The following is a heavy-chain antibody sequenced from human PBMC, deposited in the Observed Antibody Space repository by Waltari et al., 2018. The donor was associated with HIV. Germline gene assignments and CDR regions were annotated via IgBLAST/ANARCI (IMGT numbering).Heavy chain of an antibody. Sequence: QVQLQESGPGLAKPSETLSPMCTLPGGPVSSGTYYWSWVRQPPGKGLEWIGYIYYSGSTNYNPTLKSRVTTSVDTSKNQFALKLSSVTAADTAVYYCGRGSSGWYGHYGMDVWGQGTTVTVSS. J-gene: IGHJ6*02. V-gene: IGHV4-61*01. CDR3: GRGSSGWYGHYGMDV. CDR2: IYYSGST. D-gene: IGHD6-19*01. CDR1: GGPVSSGTYY.